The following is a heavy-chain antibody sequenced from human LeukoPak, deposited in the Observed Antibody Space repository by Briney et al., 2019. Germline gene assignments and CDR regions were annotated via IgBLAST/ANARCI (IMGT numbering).Heavy chain of an antibody. CDR2: INAGNGNT. CDR3: ASQLAYYYDSSGYSYAFDT. D-gene: IGHD3-22*01. J-gene: IGHJ3*02. CDR1: GYTFTSYA. Sequence: ASVKVSCKASGYTFTSYAMHWVRQAPGQRLEWMGWINAGNGNTKYSQKFQGRVTITRDTSASTAYMELSSLRSEDTAVYYCASQLAYYYDSSGYSYAFDTWGQGTMVTVSS. V-gene: IGHV1-3*01.